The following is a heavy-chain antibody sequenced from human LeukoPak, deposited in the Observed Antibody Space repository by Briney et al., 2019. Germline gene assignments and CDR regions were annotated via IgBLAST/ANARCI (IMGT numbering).Heavy chain of an antibody. V-gene: IGHV4-59*08. D-gene: IGHD4-23*01. CDR2: IFYTGST. Sequence: SETLSLTCTVSGGSITSYYWSWFRQPPGKGLEFIGYIFYTGSTHYNPSLQSRVTISIDTSKNHFSLKLRSVSAADTAIYYCATSEGGGFFDYWGQGTPVTVSS. CDR3: ATSEGGGFFDY. CDR1: GGSITSYY. J-gene: IGHJ4*02.